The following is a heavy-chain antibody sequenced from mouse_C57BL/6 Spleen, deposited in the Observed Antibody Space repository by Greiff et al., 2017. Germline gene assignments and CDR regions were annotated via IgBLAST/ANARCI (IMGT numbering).Heavy chain of an antibody. CDR2: IYPGDGDT. CDR3: AENWDYCDY. J-gene: IGHJ2*01. D-gene: IGHD4-1*01. CDR1: GYAFSSSW. Sequence: VQLQQSGPELVKPGASVKISCKASGYAFSSSWMNWVKQRPGKGLEWIGRIYPGDGDTNYNGKFKGKATLTADKSSSTAYMQRSSLKSEDSAVYFCAENWDYCDYWGQGTTLTVSS. V-gene: IGHV1-82*01.